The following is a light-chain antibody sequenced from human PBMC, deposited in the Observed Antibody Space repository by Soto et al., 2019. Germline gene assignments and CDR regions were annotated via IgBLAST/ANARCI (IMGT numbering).Light chain of an antibody. Sequence: EMVLTQSPGTLSLSRGERATLSCRVSQRGSSRSLAWYQQYSGQAPRLLIYGASSRATGIPARFSGSGSGTNFPLTISRLEPEDFAVYYCQQYGSSPPITFGGGTKVEIK. J-gene: IGKJ4*01. CDR2: GAS. CDR1: QRGSSRS. V-gene: IGKV3-20*01. CDR3: QQYGSSPPIT.